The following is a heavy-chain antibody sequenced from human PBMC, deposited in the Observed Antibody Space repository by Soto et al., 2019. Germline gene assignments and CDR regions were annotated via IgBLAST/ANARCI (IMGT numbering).Heavy chain of an antibody. CDR1: GYTFTSYA. V-gene: IGHV1-3*01. CDR3: ARDLYCSGGSCFPSNY. D-gene: IGHD2-15*01. J-gene: IGHJ4*02. CDR2: INAGNDNT. Sequence: ASVKVYCKASGYTFTSYAMHWVRQAPGQRLEWMGWINAGNDNTKYSQKFQGRVTITRDTSASTAYMELSTLRSDATAVYYCARDLYCSGGSCFPSNYWRQGTLVTV.